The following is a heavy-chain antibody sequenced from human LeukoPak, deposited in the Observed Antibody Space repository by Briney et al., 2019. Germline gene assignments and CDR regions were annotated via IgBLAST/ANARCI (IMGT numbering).Heavy chain of an antibody. Sequence: GGSLRLSCTASGFIFSNHGMNWVRQAPGKGLEWISYISSTSSDIYYLDSVKGRFTISRDNAKNSLYLQMNSLRAEDTSIYYCARRGPYFDYWGQGILVTVSS. CDR1: GFIFSNHG. CDR3: ARRGPYFDY. D-gene: IGHD3-10*01. CDR2: ISSTSSDI. V-gene: IGHV3-21*05. J-gene: IGHJ4*02.